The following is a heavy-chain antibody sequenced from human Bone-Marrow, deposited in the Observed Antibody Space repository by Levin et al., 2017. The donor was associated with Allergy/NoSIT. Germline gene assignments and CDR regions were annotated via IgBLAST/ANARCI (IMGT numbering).Heavy chain of an antibody. J-gene: IGHJ6*03. Sequence: SQTLSLTCTVSGVSITSGSYYSSWIRQPAGKGLGWIGHSYTSGNIPYNPSLKSRVTISLDTSKNQFSLKLRSVTAADTAVYYCARVRQYSYYYKDVWGKGTMVTVSS. CDR3: ARVRQYSYYYKDV. V-gene: IGHV4-61*09. CDR1: GVSITSGSYY. D-gene: IGHD2-21*01. CDR2: SYTSGNI.